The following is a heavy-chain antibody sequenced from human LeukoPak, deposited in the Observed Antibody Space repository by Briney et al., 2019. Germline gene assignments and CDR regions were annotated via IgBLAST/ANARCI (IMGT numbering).Heavy chain of an antibody. D-gene: IGHD3-10*01. CDR2: IYYSGST. CDR3: ARARSMVRGVIIPWFDP. V-gene: IGHV4-59*01. J-gene: IGHJ5*02. CDR1: GGSISSYY. Sequence: SETLSLTCTVSGGSISSYYWSWIRQPPGKGLEWIGYIYYSGSTNYNPSLKSRVTISVDTSKNQFSLKLSSVTAADTAVYYCARARSMVRGVIIPWFDPWGQGTLVTVSS.